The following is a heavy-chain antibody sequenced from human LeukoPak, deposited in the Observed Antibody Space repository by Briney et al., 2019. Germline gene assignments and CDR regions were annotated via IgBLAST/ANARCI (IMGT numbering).Heavy chain of an antibody. CDR3: AKCDGSVEAYYYYYYYMDV. D-gene: IGHD3-10*01. CDR1: GFTFSSYG. CDR2: IRYDGSNK. V-gene: IGHV3-30*02. Sequence: PGGSLRLSCAASGFTFSSYGMHWVRQAPGKGLEWVAFIRYDGSNKYYADSVKGRFTISRDNSKNTLYLQMNSLRAEDTAVYYCAKCDGSVEAYYYYYYYMDVWGKGTTVTISS. J-gene: IGHJ6*03.